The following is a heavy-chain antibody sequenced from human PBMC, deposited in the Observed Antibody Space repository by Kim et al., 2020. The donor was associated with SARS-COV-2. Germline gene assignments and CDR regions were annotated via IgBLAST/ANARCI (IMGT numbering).Heavy chain of an antibody. J-gene: IGHJ6*02. D-gene: IGHD6-13*01. CDR1: GFTFSSYS. CDR3: ATAAGDDYYYYGMDV. CDR2: ISSSSSYI. V-gene: IGHV3-21*01. Sequence: GGSLRLSCAASGFTFSSYSMNWVRQAPGKGLEWVSSISSSSSYIYYADSVKGRFTISRDNAKNSLYLQMNSLRAEDTAVYYCATAAGDDYYYYGMDVWGQGTTVTVSS.